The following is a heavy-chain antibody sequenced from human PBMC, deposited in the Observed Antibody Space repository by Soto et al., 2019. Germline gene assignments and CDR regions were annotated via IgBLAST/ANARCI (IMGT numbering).Heavy chain of an antibody. D-gene: IGHD3-22*01. CDR2: ILSSDEK. J-gene: IGHJ6*03. CDR3: ARMLAVNYYYYYVDV. CDR1: GFSLRNARMG. Sequence: VTLKESGPVLVKPTETLTLTCTVSGFSLRNARMGVSWIRQPPGKALEWLAHILSSDEKSYNTSLKGRVTLSKDTSKSQVVLTMTCVDPVDTATYFCARMLAVNYYYYYVDVWGVRTTVTVSS. V-gene: IGHV2-26*01.